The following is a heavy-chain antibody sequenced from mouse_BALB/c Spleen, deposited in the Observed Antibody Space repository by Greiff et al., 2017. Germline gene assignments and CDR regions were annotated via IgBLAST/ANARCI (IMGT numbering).Heavy chain of an antibody. V-gene: IGHV5-15*02. CDR3: AREGDYYAMDC. Sequence: EVKLMESGGGLVQPGGSRKLSCAASGFTFSDYGMAWVRQAPGKGPEWVAFISNLAYSIYYADTVTGRFTISSENAKNTLYLVMSSLRSEDTAMFYCAREGDYYAMDCWGRGTAVTVSS. CDR1: GFTFSDYG. CDR2: ISNLAYSI. J-gene: IGHJ4*01.